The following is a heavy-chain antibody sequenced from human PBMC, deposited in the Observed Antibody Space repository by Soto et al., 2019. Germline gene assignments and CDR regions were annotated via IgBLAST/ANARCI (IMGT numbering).Heavy chain of an antibody. CDR2: ISAYNANA. CDR3: ARENSYFDY. Sequence: QIQLLQSGAEVKKPGASVKVTCKASGYTFRNFGISWVRQAPGQGLERMGWISAYNANANYVQKFQGRLTMTADTSTSTAYMELRSLRSDDTAVYYCARENSYFDYWGQGTLVTVSS. CDR1: GYTFRNFG. V-gene: IGHV1-18*01. J-gene: IGHJ4*02.